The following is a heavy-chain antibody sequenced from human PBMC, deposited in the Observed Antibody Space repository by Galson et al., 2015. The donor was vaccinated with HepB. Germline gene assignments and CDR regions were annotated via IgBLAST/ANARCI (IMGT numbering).Heavy chain of an antibody. CDR1: GFTFDDYA. D-gene: IGHD6-19*01. CDR2: ISWNSGSI. CDR3: AKDTRAVAGPFDY. J-gene: IGHJ4*02. V-gene: IGHV3-9*01. Sequence: SLRLSCAASGFTFDDYAMHWVRQAPGKGLEWVSGISWNSGSIGYADSVKGRFTISRDNAKNSLYLQMNSLRAEDTALYYCAKDTRAVAGPFDYWGQGTLVTVSS.